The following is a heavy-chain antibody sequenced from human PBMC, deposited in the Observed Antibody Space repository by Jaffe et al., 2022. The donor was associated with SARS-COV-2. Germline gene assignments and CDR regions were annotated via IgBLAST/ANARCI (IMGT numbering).Heavy chain of an antibody. J-gene: IGHJ4*02. CDR2: ISWNSGSI. CDR1: GFTFDDYA. Sequence: EVQLVESGGGLVQPGRSLRLSCAASGFTFDDYAMHWVRQAPGKGLEWVSGISWNSGSIGYADSVKGRFTISRDNAKNSLYLQMNSLRAEDTALYYCAKDIGAAAGLDYWGQGTLVTVSS. D-gene: IGHD6-13*01. CDR3: AKDIGAAAGLDY. V-gene: IGHV3-9*01.